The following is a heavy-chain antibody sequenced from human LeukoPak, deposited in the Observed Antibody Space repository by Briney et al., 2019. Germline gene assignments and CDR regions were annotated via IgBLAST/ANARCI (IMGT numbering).Heavy chain of an antibody. J-gene: IGHJ4*02. CDR3: AREGDYYGSGSCLDY. Sequence: SETLSLTCTVSGGSISSSSYYWGWIRQPPGKGLEWIGSIYYSGSTYYNPSLKSRVTISVDTSKNQFSLKLSSVTAADTAVYYCAREGDYYGSGSCLDYWGQGTLVTVSS. V-gene: IGHV4-39*02. D-gene: IGHD3-10*01. CDR1: GGSISSSSYY. CDR2: IYYSGST.